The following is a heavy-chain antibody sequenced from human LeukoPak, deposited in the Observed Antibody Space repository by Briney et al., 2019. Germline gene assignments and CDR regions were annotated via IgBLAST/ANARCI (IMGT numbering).Heavy chain of an antibody. CDR1: GVTFSDYS. V-gene: IGHV3-21*04. Sequence: GGSLKLSCAASGVTFSDYSMTWVRQAPGKGLEWVSSISPTSSYIYYADSLKGRFTISRDNAKNSLYLQMNSLRAEDTAVYYCAKWGHYYDSSGYSLPGGFDYWGQGTLVTVSS. CDR2: ISPTSSYI. D-gene: IGHD3-22*01. CDR3: AKWGHYYDSSGYSLPGGFDY. J-gene: IGHJ4*02.